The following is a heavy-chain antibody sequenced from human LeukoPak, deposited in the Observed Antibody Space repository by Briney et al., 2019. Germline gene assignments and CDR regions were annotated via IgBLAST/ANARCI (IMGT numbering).Heavy chain of an antibody. CDR3: ARSLWDSSGYYIDY. J-gene: IGHJ4*02. CDR2: IYYSGST. V-gene: IGHV4-59*01. D-gene: IGHD3-22*01. Sequence: SETLSLTCTVSGGSMSPYHWGWIRQPPGKGLEWTGYIYYSGSTNYNPSLKSRVTISVDTSKNQFSLKLSSVTAADTAVYYCARSLWDSSGYYIDYWGQGTLVTVSS. CDR1: GGSMSPYH.